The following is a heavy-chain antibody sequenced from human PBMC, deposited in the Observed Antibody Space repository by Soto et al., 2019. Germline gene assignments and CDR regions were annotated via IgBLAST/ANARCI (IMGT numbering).Heavy chain of an antibody. J-gene: IGHJ3*02. D-gene: IGHD3-10*01. CDR3: ARVRGHAFEI. Sequence: QVQLQESGPGLVKPSQTLSLNCSVSGDSINNADYYWSWIRQHAGQGLEWIGYIYYSGTTYYNPSLKSRVTISMDTSNNQFSLEMSSVTAADTAVYYCARVRGHAFEIRGQGTMVTVSS. V-gene: IGHV4-31*03. CDR2: IYYSGTT. CDR1: GDSINNADYY.